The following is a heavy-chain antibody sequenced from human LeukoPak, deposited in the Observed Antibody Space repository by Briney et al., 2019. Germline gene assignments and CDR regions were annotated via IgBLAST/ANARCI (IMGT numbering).Heavy chain of an antibody. CDR3: AKDWLLVV. J-gene: IGHJ3*01. CDR1: GFTFSSYG. CDR2: ISYDGSNK. Sequence: PGGSLRLSCAASGFTFSSYGMHWVRQAPGKGLEWVAVISYDGSNKYYADSVKGRFTISRDNSKNTLYLQMNSLRAEDTAVYYCAKDWLLVVWGQGTMVTVSS. D-gene: IGHD2-8*02. V-gene: IGHV3-30*18.